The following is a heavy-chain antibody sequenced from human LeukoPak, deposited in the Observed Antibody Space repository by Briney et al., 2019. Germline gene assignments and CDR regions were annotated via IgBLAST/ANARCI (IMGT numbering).Heavy chain of an antibody. J-gene: IGHJ6*02. CDR1: GGSISSGDYY. CDR3: ARDRITGALFDYYYGMDV. CDR2: IYYSGST. D-gene: IGHD1-20*01. V-gene: IGHV4-30-4*01. Sequence: SQTLSLTCTVSGGSISSGDYYWSWIRQPPGKGLEWIGYIYYSGSTYYNPSLKSRVTISVDTSKNQFSLKLSSVTAADTAVYYCARDRITGALFDYYYGMDVWGQGTTVTVSS.